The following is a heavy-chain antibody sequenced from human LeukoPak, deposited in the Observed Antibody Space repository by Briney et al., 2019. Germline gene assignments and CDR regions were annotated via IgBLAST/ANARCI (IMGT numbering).Heavy chain of an antibody. Sequence: PSQTLSLTCTVSGGSISSGDYYWSWIRQPPGKGLEWIGYIYYSGSTYYNPSLKSRVTISVDTSKNQFSLKLSSVTAADTAVYYCARSTMGITGTEDQTFDYWGQGTLVTVSS. CDR2: IYYSGST. J-gene: IGHJ4*02. V-gene: IGHV4-30-4*08. D-gene: IGHD1-20*01. CDR3: ARSTMGITGTEDQTFDY. CDR1: GGSISSGDYY.